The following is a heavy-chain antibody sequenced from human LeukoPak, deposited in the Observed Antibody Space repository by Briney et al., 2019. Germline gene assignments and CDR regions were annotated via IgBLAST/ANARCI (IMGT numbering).Heavy chain of an antibody. CDR1: GGSISGYY. J-gene: IGHJ4*02. CDR2: IYSSGST. D-gene: IGHD4-11*01. Sequence: KPSETLSLTCTVYGGSISGYYWSWVRQPPGKGLEWVGYIYSSGSTNYNPSLKSRVTISKDTSKNQSSLKLTSVTAADTAVYYCAREGTTVTLFDYWGQGTLVTVSS. CDR3: AREGTTVTLFDY. V-gene: IGHV4-59*01.